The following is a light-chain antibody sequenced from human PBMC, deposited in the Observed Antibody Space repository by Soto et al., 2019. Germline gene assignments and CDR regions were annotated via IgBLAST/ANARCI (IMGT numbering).Light chain of an antibody. CDR3: QQRSNWPEIT. J-gene: IGKJ5*01. Sequence: EIVLTQSPATLSLSPGERATLSCRASQSVSSYLAWYQQKPGQAPRLLIYDASNRATGIPARFSVSGSGTDFTLTISSLEPEDFAVYYCQQRSNWPEITFGQGTRLEIK. CDR2: DAS. V-gene: IGKV3-11*01. CDR1: QSVSSY.